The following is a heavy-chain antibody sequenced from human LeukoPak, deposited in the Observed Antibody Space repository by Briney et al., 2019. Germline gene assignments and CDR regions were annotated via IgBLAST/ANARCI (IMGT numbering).Heavy chain of an antibody. CDR1: GFTFSSYS. J-gene: IGHJ4*02. V-gene: IGHV3-21*01. CDR2: ISSSSSYI. D-gene: IGHD6-19*01. Sequence: KAGRCLRLSCAASGFTFSSYSMNWVRHAPGKWLECVSSISSSSSYIYYADSVKGRFTISRDNAKNSLYLQMNSLRAEDTAVYYCARAGSSGWYSRNFDYWGQGTLVTVSS. CDR3: ARAGSSGWYSRNFDY.